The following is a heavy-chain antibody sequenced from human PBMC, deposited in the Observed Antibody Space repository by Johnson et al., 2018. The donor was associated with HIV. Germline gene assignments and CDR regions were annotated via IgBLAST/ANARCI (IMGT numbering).Heavy chain of an antibody. CDR3: AKTITMIGRFDAFDI. J-gene: IGHJ3*02. Sequence: VQLVESGGGVVQPGGSLRLSCAASGFTFSSYGMHWVRQAPGKGLEWVAFIRYDGSNKYYSDSVKVRFTISRDNSKNTLYLQMNSLRAEDTAVYYCAKTITMIGRFDAFDIWGQGTMVTVSS. CDR1: GFTFSSYG. D-gene: IGHD3-22*01. V-gene: IGHV3-30*02. CDR2: IRYDGSNK.